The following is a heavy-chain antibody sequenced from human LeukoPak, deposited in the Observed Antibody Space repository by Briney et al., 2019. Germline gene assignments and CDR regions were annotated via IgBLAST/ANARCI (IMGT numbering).Heavy chain of an antibody. D-gene: IGHD2-8*01. CDR1: GFTFSSYA. V-gene: IGHV3-30-3*01. J-gene: IGHJ4*02. Sequence: GGSLRLSCAASGFTFSSYAMHWVRQAPGKGLEWVAVISYDGSNKYYADSVKGRFTISRDNSKNTLYLQMNSLRAEDTAVYYCARLMETIQGGLDYWGQGTLVTVSS. CDR3: ARLMETIQGGLDY. CDR2: ISYDGSNK.